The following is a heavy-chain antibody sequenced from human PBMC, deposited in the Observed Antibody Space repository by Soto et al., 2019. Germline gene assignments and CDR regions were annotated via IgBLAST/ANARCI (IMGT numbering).Heavy chain of an antibody. CDR2: IYFDGSNK. J-gene: IGHJ6*03. CDR1: GFTFSNFA. Sequence: QVHLVESGGGVVQPGRSLRLSCAASGFTFSNFAMHWVRQAPGKGLEWVALIYFDGSNKYYADSVKGRFTISRDKSTNTLYLQMNTLRADDSAVYYCAKSLGEGPHYYFYMDVWGKGTTVTVSS. V-gene: IGHV3-30*18. CDR3: AKSLGEGPHYYFYMDV.